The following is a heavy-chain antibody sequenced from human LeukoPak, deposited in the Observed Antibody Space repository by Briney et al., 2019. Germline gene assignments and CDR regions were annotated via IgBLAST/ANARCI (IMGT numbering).Heavy chain of an antibody. J-gene: IGHJ4*02. V-gene: IGHV4-34*01. D-gene: IGHD3-16*02. Sequence: PSETLSLTCAVYGGSFSGYYWSWIRQPPGKGLEWIGEINHSGSTNYNPSLKSRVTISVDTSKNQFSLKLSSVTAADTAVCYCARGPLLGYVWGSYQGGFDYWGQGTLVTVSS. CDR3: ARGPLLGYVWGSYQGGFDY. CDR2: INHSGST. CDR1: GGSFSGYY.